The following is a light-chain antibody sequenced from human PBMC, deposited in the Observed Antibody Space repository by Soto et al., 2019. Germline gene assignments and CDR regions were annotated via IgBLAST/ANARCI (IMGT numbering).Light chain of an antibody. CDR2: EVA. V-gene: IGLV2-8*01. Sequence: SALTQPPSAPGSPGQSVTISCTGTKNDIGVYEFVSWYQNQPGKAHRVIIYEVAQRLSGVPDRFSGSKSGNTASLTVSGLKAADEADYFCKSYAGSNTYVFGSGTKV. J-gene: IGLJ1*01. CDR3: KSYAGSNTYV. CDR1: KNDIGVYEF.